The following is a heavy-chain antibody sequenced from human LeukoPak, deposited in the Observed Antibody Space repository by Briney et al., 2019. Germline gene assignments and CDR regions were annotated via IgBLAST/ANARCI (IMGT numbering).Heavy chain of an antibody. V-gene: IGHV3-15*01. CDR3: TTSYSSGWIRGWGIYYYYGMDV. D-gene: IGHD6-19*01. Sequence: GGSLRLSCAASGFTFSNAWMSWVRQAPGKGLEWVGRIKSKTDGGTTDYAAPVKGRFTISRDDSKITLYLQMNSLKTEDTAVYYCTTSYSSGWIRGWGIYYYYGMDVWGQGTTVTVSS. CDR2: IKSKTDGGTT. J-gene: IGHJ6*02. CDR1: GFTFSNAW.